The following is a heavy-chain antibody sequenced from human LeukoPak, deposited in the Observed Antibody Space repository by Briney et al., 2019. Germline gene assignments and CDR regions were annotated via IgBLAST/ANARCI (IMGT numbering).Heavy chain of an antibody. D-gene: IGHD5-12*01. Sequence: KPSETLSLTCAVYGGSFSGYYWSWIRQPPGKGLEWIGEINHSGSTNYNPSLKSRVTISVDTSKNQFSLKLGSVIAADTAVYYCARLKPTGIVATIYSLEGMDVWGQGTTVTVSS. J-gene: IGHJ6*02. CDR2: INHSGST. CDR3: ARLKPTGIVATIYSLEGMDV. V-gene: IGHV4-34*01. CDR1: GGSFSGYY.